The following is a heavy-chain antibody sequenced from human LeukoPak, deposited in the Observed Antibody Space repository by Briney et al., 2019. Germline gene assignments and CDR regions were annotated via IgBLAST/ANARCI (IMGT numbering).Heavy chain of an antibody. D-gene: IGHD5-18*01. Sequence: PSWTLSLTCAFYGWSFIGYYWSWIRQPPWKGLDWIGEINHSGSTNYNPSLKSRVTISVDKSKNQFYLKLSSVTAADTAVYYCARGRQLWFNAFDIWGQGTMVIVS. V-gene: IGHV4-34*01. J-gene: IGHJ3*02. CDR3: ARGRQLWFNAFDI. CDR1: GWSFIGYY. CDR2: INHSGST.